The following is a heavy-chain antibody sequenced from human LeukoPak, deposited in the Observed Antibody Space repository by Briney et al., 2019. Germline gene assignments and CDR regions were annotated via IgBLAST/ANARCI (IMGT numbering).Heavy chain of an antibody. CDR2: VYYSGST. CDR1: GGSISSSSYY. V-gene: IGHV4-30-4*08. J-gene: IGHJ4*02. CDR3: AGTEYSGSYWAVDY. D-gene: IGHD1-26*01. Sequence: SETLSLTCTVSGGSISSSSYYWSWIRQPPGKGLEWIGYVYYSGSTYYNPSLESRVTMSVDTSKNQFSLKLSSVTAADTAVYYCAGTEYSGSYWAVDYWGQGTLVTVSS.